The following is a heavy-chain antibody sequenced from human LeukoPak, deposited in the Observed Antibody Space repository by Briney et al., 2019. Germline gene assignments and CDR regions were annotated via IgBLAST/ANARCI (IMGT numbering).Heavy chain of an antibody. Sequence: GGSLRLSCAASGFTFSSYWMHWVRQAPGKGLEWVSYINSRSSTIYYADSVRGRFTISRDNAKNSLYLQMNSLKAEDTAIYYCAREVGTPQAFDIWGQGTMVTVSS. D-gene: IGHD1-26*01. CDR2: INSRSSTI. V-gene: IGHV3-48*01. J-gene: IGHJ3*02. CDR3: AREVGTPQAFDI. CDR1: GFTFSSYW.